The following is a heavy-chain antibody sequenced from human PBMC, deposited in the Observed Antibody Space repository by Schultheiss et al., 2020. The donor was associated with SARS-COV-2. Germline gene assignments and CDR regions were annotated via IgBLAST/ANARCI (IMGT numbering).Heavy chain of an antibody. CDR3: ARDVVATEY. J-gene: IGHJ4*02. V-gene: IGHV1-2*04. Sequence: ASVKVSCETSGFTFRTYGFSWVRQAPGQGLEWMGWINPNSGGTNYAQKFQGWVTMTRDTSISTAYMELSRLRSDDTAVYYCARDVVATEYWGQGTLVTVSS. D-gene: IGHD2-15*01. CDR2: INPNSGGT. CDR1: GFTFRTYG.